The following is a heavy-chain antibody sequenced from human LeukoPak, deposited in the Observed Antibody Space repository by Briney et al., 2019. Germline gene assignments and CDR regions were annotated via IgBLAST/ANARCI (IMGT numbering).Heavy chain of an antibody. V-gene: IGHV1-69*06. Sequence: SVTVSCKASGGTFSSYAISWVRQAPGQGLEWMGGIIPIFGTANYAQKFQGRVTITADKSTSTSYMELSSLRSEDTAVYYCARAASYGDYLGYWGQGTLVTVSS. CDR1: GGTFSSYA. J-gene: IGHJ4*02. D-gene: IGHD4-17*01. CDR2: IIPIFGTA. CDR3: ARAASYGDYLGY.